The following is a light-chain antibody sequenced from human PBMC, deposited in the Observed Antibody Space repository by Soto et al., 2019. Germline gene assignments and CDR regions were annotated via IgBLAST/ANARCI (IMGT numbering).Light chain of an antibody. J-gene: IGKJ4*01. CDR2: DAS. V-gene: IGKV3-11*01. Sequence: EIVLTQSPATLSLSPGERATLSCRASQSVSAYLAWYQQKPGQAPRLLIYDASSRATGIPARFSGSGSGTGFTLTTSSLEPEDFAVYYCQQRSNWPLTFGGGTKIEIK. CDR3: QQRSNWPLT. CDR1: QSVSAY.